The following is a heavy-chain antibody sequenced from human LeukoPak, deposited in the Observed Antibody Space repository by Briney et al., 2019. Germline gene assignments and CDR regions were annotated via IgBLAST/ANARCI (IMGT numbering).Heavy chain of an antibody. CDR1: GFTFDDYG. V-gene: IGHV3-20*04. Sequence: GGSLRLSCAASGFTFDDYGMSWVRQAPGKGLEWVSGINWNGISTGYADSVKGRFTISRDNAKSTLYLQMNSLRAEDTAVYYCARGGIGWSGIDYWGQGTLVTVSS. CDR2: INWNGIST. CDR3: ARGGIGWSGIDY. J-gene: IGHJ4*02. D-gene: IGHD6-19*01.